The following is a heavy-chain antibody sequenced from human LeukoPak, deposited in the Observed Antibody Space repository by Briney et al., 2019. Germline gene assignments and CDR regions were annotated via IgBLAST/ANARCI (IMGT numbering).Heavy chain of an antibody. CDR1: EFTFSRYW. CDR3: ARAYYSDY. J-gene: IGHJ4*02. V-gene: IGHV3-7*01. Sequence: GGSLRLSCAASEFTFSRYWMSWVRQAPGKGLEWVANIKQDGSEKYYVDSVKGRFTISRDNAKNSLYLQMNSLRAEDTAVYYCARAYYSDYWGQGTLVTVSS. CDR2: IKQDGSEK.